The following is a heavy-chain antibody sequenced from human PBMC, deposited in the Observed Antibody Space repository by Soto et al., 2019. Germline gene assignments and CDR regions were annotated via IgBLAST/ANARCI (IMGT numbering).Heavy chain of an antibody. D-gene: IGHD6-19*01. CDR1: GFAVSGNY. CDR2: IYSRGST. CDR3: VQDSNNGWHPES. J-gene: IGHJ1*01. V-gene: IGHV3-66*01. Sequence: EVQLVESGGGLVQPGGSLRLSCEVSGFAVSGNYMSWVRQAPGKGLEWVSGIYSRGSTSYADSVRGRFSISRDNSKNSLHLQLNSLRAEDTAVYFSVQDSNNGWHPESWGPGTLVTVS.